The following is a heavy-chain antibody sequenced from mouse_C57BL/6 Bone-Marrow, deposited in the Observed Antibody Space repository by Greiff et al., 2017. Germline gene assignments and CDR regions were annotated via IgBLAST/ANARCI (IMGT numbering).Heavy chain of an antibody. V-gene: IGHV1-63*01. CDR2: IYPGGGYT. Sequence: QVQLQQSGAELVRPGTSVKMSCKASGYTFTNYWIGWAKQRPGHGLEWIGDIYPGGGYTNYNEKFKGKATLTADKSSSTAYMQFSSLTSEDSAIYYCARQGDYGSSLDYWGQGTTLTVSS. CDR3: ARQGDYGSSLDY. J-gene: IGHJ2*01. CDR1: GYTFTNYW. D-gene: IGHD1-1*01.